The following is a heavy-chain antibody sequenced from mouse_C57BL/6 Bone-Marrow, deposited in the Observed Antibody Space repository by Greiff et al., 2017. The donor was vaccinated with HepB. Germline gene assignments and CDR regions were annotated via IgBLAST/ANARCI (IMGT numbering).Heavy chain of an antibody. J-gene: IGHJ3*01. V-gene: IGHV8-8*01. CDR2: IWWDDDK. D-gene: IGHD3-2*02. CDR1: GFSLSTFGMG. Sequence: QVTLKESGPGILQLSQTLSLTCSFSGFSLSTFGMGVGWIRQPSGKGLEWLAHIWWDDDKYYNPALKSRLTISKDTTKNQVFLKIANVDTADTATYYCARTRQRRLRWFAYWGQGTLVTVSA. CDR3: ARTRQRRLRWFAY.